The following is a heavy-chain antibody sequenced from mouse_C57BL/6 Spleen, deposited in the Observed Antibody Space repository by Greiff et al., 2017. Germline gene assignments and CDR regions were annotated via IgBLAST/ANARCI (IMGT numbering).Heavy chain of an antibody. Sequence: VQLQQPGAELVKPGASVKLSCKASGYTFTSYWMQWVKQRPGQGLEWIGEIDPSDSSTNYNQKFKGKATLTVDTSSSTAYMQLSSLTSEDSAVYYCARSYENDAMDYWGQGTSVTVSS. CDR1: GYTFTSYW. D-gene: IGHD1-1*01. J-gene: IGHJ4*01. V-gene: IGHV1-50*01. CDR3: ARSYENDAMDY. CDR2: IDPSDSST.